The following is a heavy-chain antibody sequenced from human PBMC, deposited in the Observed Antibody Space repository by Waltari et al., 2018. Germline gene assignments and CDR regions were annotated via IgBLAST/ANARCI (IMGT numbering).Heavy chain of an antibody. J-gene: IGHJ6*03. CDR2: IYYRGST. CDR1: GGSISSSTYY. Sequence: QLQLQESGPGLVKPSETLSLTCTVSGGSISSSTYYWGWIRQPPGEGLEWIGSIYYRGSTYYNPSLKSRVTISVDTSKNQFSLRLTSVTAADTAMYYSARAYYYYYYMDVWGKGTTVTISS. CDR3: ARAYYYYYYMDV. V-gene: IGHV4-39*07.